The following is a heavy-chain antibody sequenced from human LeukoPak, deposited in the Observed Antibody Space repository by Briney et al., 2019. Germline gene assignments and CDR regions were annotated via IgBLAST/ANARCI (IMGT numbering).Heavy chain of an antibody. CDR3: AAPYSYGQTLAFDI. Sequence: SETLSLTCTVSGGSISSYYCSWIRQPPGKGLEWIGYIYYSGSTNYNPSLKSRVTISVDRSKNQFSLKLSSVTAADTAVYYCAAPYSYGQTLAFDIWGQGTMVTVSS. CDR2: IYYSGST. J-gene: IGHJ3*02. V-gene: IGHV4-59*12. CDR1: GGSISSYY. D-gene: IGHD5-18*01.